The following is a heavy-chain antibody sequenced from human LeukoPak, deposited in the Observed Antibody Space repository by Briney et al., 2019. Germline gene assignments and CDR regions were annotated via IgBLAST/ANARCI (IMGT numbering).Heavy chain of an antibody. J-gene: IGHJ4*02. CDR1: GYSFTGYY. CDR3: ARDLKHTPYCSSTSCYGFYFVY. V-gene: IGHV1-18*04. CDR2: ISAYNGNT. Sequence: GASVKVSCKASGYSFTGYYMHWVRQAPGQGLEWMGWISAYNGNTNYAQKLQGRVTMTTDTSTSTAYMELRSRRSDDTAVYYCARDLKHTPYCSSTSCYGFYFVYWGQGTLVTVSS. D-gene: IGHD2-2*01.